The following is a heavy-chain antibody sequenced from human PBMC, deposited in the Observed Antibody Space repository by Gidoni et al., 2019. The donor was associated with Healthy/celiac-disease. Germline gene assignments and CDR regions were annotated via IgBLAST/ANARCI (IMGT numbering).Heavy chain of an antibody. Sequence: EVQLVESGGGLVKPGGSLRLSCAASGFTFSSYSMNWVRQAPGKGLEWVSSISSSSSYIYYADSVKGRFTISRDNAKNSLYLQMNSLRAEDTAVYYCARGGNLGRAAFDIWGQGTMVTVSS. D-gene: IGHD3-10*01. J-gene: IGHJ3*02. CDR1: GFTFSSYS. V-gene: IGHV3-21*01. CDR2: ISSSSSYI. CDR3: ARGGNLGRAAFDI.